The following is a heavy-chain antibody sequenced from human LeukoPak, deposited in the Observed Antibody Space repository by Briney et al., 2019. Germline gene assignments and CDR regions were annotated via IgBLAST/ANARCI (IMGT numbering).Heavy chain of an antibody. Sequence: SVKVSCKASGGTFSSYAISWVRQAPGQGLEWMGGIIPIFGTANYAQKFQGRVTITTDDSRSTAYMELRSLQSEDTVVYYCATGMENTLYYYMDFWGKGTSVTVS. CDR3: ATGMENTLYYYMDF. V-gene: IGHV1-69*05. CDR1: GGTFSSYA. D-gene: IGHD1/OR15-1a*01. CDR2: IIPIFGTA. J-gene: IGHJ6*03.